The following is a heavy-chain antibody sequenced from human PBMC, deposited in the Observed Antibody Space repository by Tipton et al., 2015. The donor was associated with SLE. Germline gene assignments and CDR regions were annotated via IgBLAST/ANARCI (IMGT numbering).Heavy chain of an antibody. Sequence: GSLRLSCAASGFTVSSNYMSWVRQAPGKGLEWVSVIYSGETTYYADSVKGRFAISRDNSKNTLYLQMNSLRPEDTAVYYCATLWGYCSVGRCYSAFWGQGTLVTVSS. CDR2: IYSGETT. CDR1: GFTVSSNY. V-gene: IGHV3-53*05. D-gene: IGHD2-15*01. J-gene: IGHJ4*02. CDR3: ATLWGYCSVGRCYSAF.